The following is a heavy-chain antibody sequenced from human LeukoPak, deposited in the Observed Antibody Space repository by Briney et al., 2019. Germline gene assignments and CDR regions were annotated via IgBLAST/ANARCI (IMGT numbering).Heavy chain of an antibody. D-gene: IGHD2-15*01. CDR2: IYYSGST. CDR1: GGSISSYY. V-gene: IGHV4-59*01. CDR3: ARGHSGTFDY. J-gene: IGHJ4*02. Sequence: PSETLSLTCTVSGGSISSYYWSWFRQPPGKGLEWIGYIYYSGSTNYNPSLKSRVTISVDTSKNQFSLKLSSVTAADSAVYYCARGHSGTFDYWGQGTLVTVSS.